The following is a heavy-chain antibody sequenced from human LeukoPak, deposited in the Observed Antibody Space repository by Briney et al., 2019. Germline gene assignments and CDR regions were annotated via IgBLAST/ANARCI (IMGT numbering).Heavy chain of an antibody. J-gene: IGHJ4*02. V-gene: IGHV3-23*01. Sequence: PGGPLRLFCAASGFTFSSYAMSWVRQAPGKGLAWVSAISGSGGSTYYADSVKGRFTISRDNSKNTMSVQMEDLPAEDTAVYYCTRYNNDHFDYWGQGTLVTVSS. CDR1: GFTFSSYA. CDR3: TRYNNDHFDY. D-gene: IGHD1-14*01. CDR2: ISGSGGST.